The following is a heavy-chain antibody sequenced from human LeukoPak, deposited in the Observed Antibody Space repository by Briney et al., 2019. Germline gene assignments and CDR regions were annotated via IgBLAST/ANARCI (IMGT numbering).Heavy chain of an antibody. D-gene: IGHD2/OR15-2a*01. CDR1: GFTFSGYS. CDR3: ARVGAADEGTTFDY. V-gene: IGHV3-48*01. CDR2: ISRDSSVI. Sequence: GGSLRLSCAASGFTFSGYSMNWVRQAPGKGLEWVSYISRDSSVIYYADSVKGRFTISRDNAKNLLYLQMNSLRAEQTAVFYCARVGAADEGTTFDYSGQGTLVTVSS. J-gene: IGHJ4*02.